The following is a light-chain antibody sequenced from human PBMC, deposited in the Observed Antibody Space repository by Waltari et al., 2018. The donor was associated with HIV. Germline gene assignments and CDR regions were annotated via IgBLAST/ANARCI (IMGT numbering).Light chain of an antibody. Sequence: EIVLTQSPGSLSLSPGERATLSCRASQSVSSSHLAWYQQTPGLPPRLLIYGASSRATGIPDSFGGSGSGTDFTLTISRLEPEDFAVYYCQQYGTSPYTFGQGTKLEIK. CDR1: QSVSSSH. CDR3: QQYGTSPYT. V-gene: IGKV3-20*01. CDR2: GAS. J-gene: IGKJ2*01.